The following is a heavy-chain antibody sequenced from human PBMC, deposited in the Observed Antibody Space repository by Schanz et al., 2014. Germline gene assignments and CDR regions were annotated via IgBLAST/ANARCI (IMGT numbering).Heavy chain of an antibody. J-gene: IGHJ4*02. Sequence: EVHLVESGGSLVQPGGSLRLSCVASGFSFSNYSMNWVRQAPGQGLEWVSTISGSGGDTYPADSVKGRFTISRDNSKNTLFLQMSSLRAEDTAVYYCARDGDFDYWGQGTLVTVSS. CDR3: ARDGDFDY. CDR1: GFSFSNYS. V-gene: IGHV3-23*04. CDR2: ISGSGGDT.